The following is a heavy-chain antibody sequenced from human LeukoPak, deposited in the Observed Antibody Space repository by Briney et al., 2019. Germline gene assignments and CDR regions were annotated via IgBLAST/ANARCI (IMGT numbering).Heavy chain of an antibody. J-gene: IGHJ5*02. CDR3: ARDWYSSSSPNWFDP. V-gene: IGHV1-69*04. D-gene: IGHD6-6*01. CDR1: GGTFSSYA. CDR2: IIPIVGIA. Sequence: ASVKVSCKASGGTFSSYAISWVRQAPGHGLEWMGRIIPIVGIANYAQKFQGRVTITADKSTSTAHMELSSLRSEDTAVYYCARDWYSSSSPNWFDPWGQGTLVTVS.